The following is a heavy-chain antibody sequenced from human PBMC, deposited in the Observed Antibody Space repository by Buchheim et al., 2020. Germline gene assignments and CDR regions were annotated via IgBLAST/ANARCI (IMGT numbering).Heavy chain of an antibody. CDR1: GFTFSSYS. D-gene: IGHD4-11*01. CDR2: ISSDGGTK. CDR3: ARGDDYRTYYFDY. V-gene: IGHV3-30-3*01. Sequence: QVQLVESGGGVVQPGRSLRLSCADSGFTFSSYSMHWVRQAPGKGLEWVAVISSDGGTKFYADSVQGRFTLSRDNSKNTLYLQMNGLRAEDTAVYYCARGDDYRTYYFDYWGQGTL. J-gene: IGHJ4*02.